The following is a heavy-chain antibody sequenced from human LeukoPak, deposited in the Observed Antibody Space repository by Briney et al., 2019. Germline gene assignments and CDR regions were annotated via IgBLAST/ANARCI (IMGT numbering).Heavy chain of an antibody. D-gene: IGHD4-23*01. CDR3: ARGRPHGNDY. V-gene: IGHV3-48*01. J-gene: IGHJ4*02. Sequence: GGSLRLSCAASGFTFCTYSMNWVRQAPGKGLEWVSYISSSSSTIYYADSVKGRFTISRDNAKNSLYLQMNSLRVEDTAVYYCARGRPHGNDYWGQGTLVTVSS. CDR2: ISSSSSTI. CDR1: GFTFCTYS.